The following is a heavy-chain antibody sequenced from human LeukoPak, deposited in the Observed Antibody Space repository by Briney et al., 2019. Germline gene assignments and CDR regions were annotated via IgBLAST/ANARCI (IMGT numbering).Heavy chain of an antibody. J-gene: IGHJ5*02. CDR3: ARGNYGDYVTDWFDP. CDR1: GYTFTSYY. V-gene: IGHV1-46*01. CDR2: INPSDGST. Sequence: ASVKVSCKASGYTFTSYYMHWVRQAPGQGLEWMGIINPSDGSTNYAQKFQGRVTMTRDMSTSTVYMELSSLRSEDTAVYYCARGNYGDYVTDWFDPWGQGTLVTVSS. D-gene: IGHD4-17*01.